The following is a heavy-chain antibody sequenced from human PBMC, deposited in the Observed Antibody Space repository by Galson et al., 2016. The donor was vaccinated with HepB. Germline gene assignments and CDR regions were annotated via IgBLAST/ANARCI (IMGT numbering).Heavy chain of an antibody. Sequence: SLRLSCAASGFTSNIYAMSWVRQAPGKGLEWVAAIAGSGAPTNYADSVKGRFTISRDNSKNTLYLQMNSLRAEDTAVYYCAKGLYGDYSYFDGWGQGTLVTVSS. J-gene: IGHJ4*02. V-gene: IGHV3-23*01. D-gene: IGHD4-17*01. CDR2: IAGSGAPT. CDR1: GFTSNIYA. CDR3: AKGLYGDYSYFDG.